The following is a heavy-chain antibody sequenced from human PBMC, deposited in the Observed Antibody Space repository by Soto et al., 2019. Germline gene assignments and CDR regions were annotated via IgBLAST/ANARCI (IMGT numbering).Heavy chain of an antibody. CDR3: ARSSGTTRTYYGMDV. J-gene: IGHJ6*02. D-gene: IGHD1-7*01. CDR1: GGSISSGDYY. V-gene: IGHV4-30-4*01. CDR2: IYYSGST. Sequence: QVQLQESGPGLVKPSQTLSLTCTVSGGSISSGDYYWSWIRQPPGKGLEWIGYIYYSGSTYYNPSLKSRVTISVDTSKNQFSLKLSSVTAADTAVYYCARSSGTTRTYYGMDVWGQGTTVTVSS.